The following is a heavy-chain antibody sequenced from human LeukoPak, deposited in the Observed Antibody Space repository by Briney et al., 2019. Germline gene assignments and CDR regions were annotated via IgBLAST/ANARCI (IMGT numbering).Heavy chain of an antibody. J-gene: IGHJ4*02. CDR3: ARFGDWNYYYFDY. CDR2: IYYSGST. V-gene: IGHV4-59*01. CDR1: GFTFSSYV. Sequence: PGGSLRLSCAASGFTFSSYVMSWVRQPPGKGLEWIGYIYYSGSTNYNPSLKSRVTISVDTSKNQFSLKLSSVTAADTAVYYCARFGDWNYYYFDYWGQGTLVTVSS. D-gene: IGHD1-7*01.